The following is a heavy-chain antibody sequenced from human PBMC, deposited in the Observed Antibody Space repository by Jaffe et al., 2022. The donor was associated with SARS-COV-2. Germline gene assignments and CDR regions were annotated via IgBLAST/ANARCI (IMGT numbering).Heavy chain of an antibody. CDR3: ARDESVEPSDFWSGYPYGMDV. V-gene: IGHV3-48*02. CDR2: ISSSSSTI. Sequence: EVQLVESGGGLVQPGGSLRLSCAASGFTFSSYSMNWVRQAPGKGLEWVSYISSSSSTIYYADSVKGRFTISRDNAKNSLYLQMNSLRDEDTAVYYCARDESVEPSDFWSGYPYGMDVWGQGTTVTVSS. D-gene: IGHD3-3*01. CDR1: GFTFSSYS. J-gene: IGHJ6*02.